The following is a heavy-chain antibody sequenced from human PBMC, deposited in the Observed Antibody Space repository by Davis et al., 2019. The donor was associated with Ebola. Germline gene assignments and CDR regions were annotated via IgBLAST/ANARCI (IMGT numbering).Heavy chain of an antibody. CDR3: ARMRVGATHLYYFDY. Sequence: GESLKISCAASGFTFRDYYMSWIRQAPGKGLEWVSYISSSSSYTNYADSVKGRFTISRDNAKNSLYLQMNSLRAEDTAVYYCARMRVGATHLYYFDYWGQGTLVTVSS. V-gene: IGHV3-11*06. J-gene: IGHJ4*02. D-gene: IGHD1-26*01. CDR1: GFTFRDYY. CDR2: ISSSSSYT.